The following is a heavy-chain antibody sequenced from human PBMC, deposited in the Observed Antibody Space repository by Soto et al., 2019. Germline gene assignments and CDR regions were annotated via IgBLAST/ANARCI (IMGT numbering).Heavy chain of an antibody. CDR1: GYSFTSYW. D-gene: IGHD6-13*01. V-gene: IGHV5-51*01. CDR2: IYPGDSDA. J-gene: IGHJ5*02. CDR3: ARRSSPATGWWFDP. Sequence: GESLKISCKGSGYSFTSYWIGWVRQMPGKGLEWMGIIYPGDSDARYIPSFQGQVTISADKCISTAYLQCSSLKASDPAMFYCARRSSPATGWWFDPWGQGTLVTVS.